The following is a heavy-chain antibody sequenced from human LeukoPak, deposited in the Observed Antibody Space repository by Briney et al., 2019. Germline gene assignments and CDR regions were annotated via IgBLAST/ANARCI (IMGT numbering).Heavy chain of an antibody. CDR2: INPSDGST. CDR3: ARAGGGIYPGLDY. CDR1: GYTFTSYY. J-gene: IGHJ4*02. D-gene: IGHD5/OR15-5a*01. Sequence: ASVKVSCKASGYTFTSYYMHWVRQAPGQGLEWMGIINPSDGSTSYAQKFQGRVTMTRDMSTSTVYMELSSLRSEDTAVYYCARAGGGIYPGLDYWGQGTLVTVSS. V-gene: IGHV1-46*01.